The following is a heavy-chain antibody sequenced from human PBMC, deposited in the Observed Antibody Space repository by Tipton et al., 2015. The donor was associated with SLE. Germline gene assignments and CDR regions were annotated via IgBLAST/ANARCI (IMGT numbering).Heavy chain of an antibody. V-gene: IGHV3-21*01. CDR1: GFTVSSNY. D-gene: IGHD3-10*01. J-gene: IGHJ4*02. CDR3: ATVWFGELFPFDY. CDR2: ISSSSSYI. Sequence: SLRLSCAASGFTVSSNYMSWVRQAPGKGLEWVSSISSSSSYIYYADSVKGRFTISRDNAKNSLYLQMNSLRAEDTAVYYCATVWFGELFPFDYWGQGTLVTVSS.